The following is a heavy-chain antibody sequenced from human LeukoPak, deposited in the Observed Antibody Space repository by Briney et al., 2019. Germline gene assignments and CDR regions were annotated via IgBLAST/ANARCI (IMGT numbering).Heavy chain of an antibody. D-gene: IGHD1-26*01. J-gene: IGHJ4*02. CDR2: INPNSGDT. CDR1: GYTFTGYY. Sequence: ASVKVSCKASGYTFTGYYLHWVRQAPGQGLEWMGWINPNSGDTYYAQTFQGRVTMTRDTSISTTYMDLTRLRSDDTAVYYCARFYRGRWEIPLDYWGQGTLVTVSS. V-gene: IGHV1-2*02. CDR3: ARFYRGRWEIPLDY.